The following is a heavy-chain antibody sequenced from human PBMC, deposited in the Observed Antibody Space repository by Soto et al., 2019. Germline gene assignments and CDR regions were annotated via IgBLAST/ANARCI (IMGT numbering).Heavy chain of an antibody. J-gene: IGHJ4*02. CDR2: ISGSGGRS. CDR1: GFTFSNYA. CDR3: AKAYFVWSSEQPYYFDY. D-gene: IGHD3-16*01. Sequence: EVQLLDSGGGLVQPGGSLRLSCAASGFTFSNYAMTWVRQGPGKGLEWVSGISGSGGRSYYADSVKGRFTISRDNFNSTLYLQMNSLRAEDTAVYYCAKAYFVWSSEQPYYFDYWGQGTLVTVSS. V-gene: IGHV3-23*01.